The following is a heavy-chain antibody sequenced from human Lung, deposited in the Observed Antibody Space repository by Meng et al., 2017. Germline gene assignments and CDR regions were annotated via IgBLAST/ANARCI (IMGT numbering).Heavy chain of an antibody. Sequence: QLQLMESVPGLVKPSETLSLTCTVSGCSISSSSYHWGWIRQPPGKGLEWIGTIYYRGNTYYNPSLKSRVTISVDTSKNQFSLKVRSVTAADTAVYYCASYGGSFSDYWGQGTLVTVSS. J-gene: IGHJ4*02. CDR1: GCSISSSSYH. CDR2: IYYRGNT. D-gene: IGHD1-26*01. CDR3: ASYGGSFSDY. V-gene: IGHV4-39*01.